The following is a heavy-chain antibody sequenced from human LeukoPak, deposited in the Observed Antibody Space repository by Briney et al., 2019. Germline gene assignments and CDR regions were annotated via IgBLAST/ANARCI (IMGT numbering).Heavy chain of an antibody. Sequence: PGGSLRLSCAASGFTFSNAWMNWVRQAPGRGMEWVDRIKSKTEGGTTDYAAPVKDRFTISRDDSKNTLYLQMNSLKTEDTAVYFCATENRRNYINDYWGQGTLVTVSS. J-gene: IGHJ4*02. D-gene: IGHD5-24*01. CDR2: IKSKTEGGTT. CDR3: ATENRRNYINDY. CDR1: GFTFSNAW. V-gene: IGHV3-15*01.